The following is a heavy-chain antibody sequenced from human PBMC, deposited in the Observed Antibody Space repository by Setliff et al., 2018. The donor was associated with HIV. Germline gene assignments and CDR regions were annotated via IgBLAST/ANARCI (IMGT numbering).Heavy chain of an antibody. CDR3: ARHKSQPYYFDY. CDR1: GGSFSGYH. J-gene: IGHJ4*02. V-gene: IGHV4-34*01. Sequence: SETLSLTCAVYGGSFSGYHWSWIRQPPGKGLEWIGEIDYSGSPNYNPSLKSRVTISVDTSKNQFSLKLSSVTAADTAVYYCARHKSQPYYFDYWGQGTLVTVSS. CDR2: IDYSGSP.